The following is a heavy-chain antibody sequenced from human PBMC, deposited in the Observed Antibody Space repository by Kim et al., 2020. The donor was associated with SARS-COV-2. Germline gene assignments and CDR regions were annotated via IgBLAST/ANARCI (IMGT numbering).Heavy chain of an antibody. D-gene: IGHD6-19*01. CDR3: ARWEQWPQMGFDP. CDR2: IYHSGST. CDR1: GGSISSSNW. V-gene: IGHV4-4*02. Sequence: SETLSLTCAVSGGSISSSNWWSWVRQPPGKGLEWIGEIYHSGSTNYNPSLKSRVTISVDKSKNQFSLKLSSVTAADTAVYYCARWEQWPQMGFDPWGQGTLVTVSS. J-gene: IGHJ5*02.